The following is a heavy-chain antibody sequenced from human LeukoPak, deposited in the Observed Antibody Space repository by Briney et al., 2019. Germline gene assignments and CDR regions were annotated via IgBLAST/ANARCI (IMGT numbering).Heavy chain of an antibody. CDR3: ARDLSYGDYIWFDP. CDR1: GGSISSSSYY. V-gene: IGHV4-39*07. J-gene: IGHJ5*02. CDR2: IYYSGST. Sequence: SETLSLTCTVSGGSISSSSYYWGWIRQPPGKGLEWIGSIYYSGSTYYNPSLKSRVTMSVDTSKNQFSLKLSSVTAADTAVYYCARDLSYGDYIWFDPWGQGTLVTVSS. D-gene: IGHD4-17*01.